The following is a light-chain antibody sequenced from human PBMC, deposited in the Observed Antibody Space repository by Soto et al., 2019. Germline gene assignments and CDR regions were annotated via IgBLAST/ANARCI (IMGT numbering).Light chain of an antibody. CDR3: QQYNNWPRT. V-gene: IGKV3-15*01. J-gene: IGKJ1*01. Sequence: EIVMTQSPATLSVSPGERATLSCRASQSVSSNLAWYQQKPGQAPRLLIYGASTRATGIPARFSGSGSGTEFTLTISSLQSEDFAVYYCQQYNNWPRTFGQGTKGGN. CDR2: GAS. CDR1: QSVSSN.